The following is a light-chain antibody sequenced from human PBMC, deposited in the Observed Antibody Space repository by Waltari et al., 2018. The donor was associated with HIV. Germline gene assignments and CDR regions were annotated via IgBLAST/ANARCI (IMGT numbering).Light chain of an antibody. CDR3: QQSYSTPYS. V-gene: IGKV1-39*01. CDR2: AAS. J-gene: IGKJ2*03. CDR1: QTINNL. Sequence: DIQMTQSPSTLSAFVGDRVTITCRASQTINNLLSWYQQKEGKAPKLLIYAASNLQSGVPLRFSGSGSGTDFTLTISSLQPEDFATYYCQQSYSTPYSFGQGTKLEIK.